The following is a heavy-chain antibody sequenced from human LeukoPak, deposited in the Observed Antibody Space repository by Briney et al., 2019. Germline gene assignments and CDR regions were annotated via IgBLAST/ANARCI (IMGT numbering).Heavy chain of an antibody. D-gene: IGHD3-22*01. CDR1: GFTFDDYA. CDR2: ISGDGGST. J-gene: IGHJ4*02. Sequence: GGSLRLSCAASGFTFDDYAMHWVRQAPGKGLEWVSLISGDGGSTYYADSVKGRFTISRDNSKNSLYLQMNSLRTEDTALYYCAKENYDSSGYYWLYFDYWGQGTLVTVSS. V-gene: IGHV3-43*02. CDR3: AKENYDSSGYYWLYFDY.